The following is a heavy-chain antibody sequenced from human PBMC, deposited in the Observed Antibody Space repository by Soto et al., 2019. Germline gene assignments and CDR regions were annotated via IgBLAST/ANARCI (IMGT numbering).Heavy chain of an antibody. J-gene: IGHJ4*02. CDR3: ARGLYYYDSSGYWGY. Sequence: EVQLVESGGGLVQPGGSLRLSCAASGFTFSSYSMNWVRQAPGKGLEWVSYISSSSSTIYYADSVKGRFTISRDNAKTALYLQMNSLRDEDTAVYYCARGLYYYDSSGYWGYRGQGTLVTVSS. CDR2: ISSSSSTI. CDR1: GFTFSSYS. V-gene: IGHV3-48*02. D-gene: IGHD3-22*01.